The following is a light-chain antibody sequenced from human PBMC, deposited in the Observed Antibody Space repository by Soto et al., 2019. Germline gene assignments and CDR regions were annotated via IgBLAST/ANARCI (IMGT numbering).Light chain of an antibody. J-gene: IGKJ5*01. CDR3: MQALQTHSST. CDR1: QSLLHSNGYNY. V-gene: IGKV2-28*01. Sequence: DIVMTQSPLSLPVTPGEPASISCRSSQSLLHSNGYNYLDWYLQKPGQSPQLLISLGSNRASGVPDRFSGSGSGTDFTLKISRVEAEDVGVYYCMQALQTHSSTFGQGKRLQIK. CDR2: LGS.